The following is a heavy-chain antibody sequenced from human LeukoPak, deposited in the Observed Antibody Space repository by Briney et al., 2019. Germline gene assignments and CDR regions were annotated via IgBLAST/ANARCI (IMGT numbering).Heavy chain of an antibody. Sequence: GGSLRLSCAASGFIFSDYYMTWLRQAPGKGLEWISHIGSSGSTIYYADSMKGRFTISRDNTKKSLYLQMNSLRAEDTAVYYCARALWLGEGFFDYWGQGTPVTVSS. V-gene: IGHV3-11*04. CDR2: IGSSGSTI. CDR3: ARALWLGEGFFDY. D-gene: IGHD3-10*01. J-gene: IGHJ4*02. CDR1: GFIFSDYY.